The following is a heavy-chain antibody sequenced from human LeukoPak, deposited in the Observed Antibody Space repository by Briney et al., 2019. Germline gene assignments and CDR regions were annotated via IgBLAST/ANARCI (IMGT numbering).Heavy chain of an antibody. V-gene: IGHV4-34*01. CDR3: ARGKYDFWSGYLGFYWFDP. CDR2: INHSGST. J-gene: IGHJ5*02. CDR1: GGSFSGYY. D-gene: IGHD3-3*01. Sequence: WETLSLTCAVYGGSFSGYYWSWIRQPPGKGLEWIGEINHSGSTNYNPSLKSRVTISVDTSKNQFSLKLSSVTAADTAVYYCARGKYDFWSGYLGFYWFDPWGQGTLVTVSS.